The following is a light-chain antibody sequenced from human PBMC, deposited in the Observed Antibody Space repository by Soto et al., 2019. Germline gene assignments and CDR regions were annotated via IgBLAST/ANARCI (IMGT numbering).Light chain of an antibody. J-gene: IGLJ2*01. CDR3: SSYAGSNNVL. V-gene: IGLV2-8*01. CDR2: DVS. CDR1: SSDAGGYNY. Sequence: QSALTQPPSASGSPGQSVTISCTGTSSDAGGYNYVSWYQQHPGKAPKLMIYDVSKRPSGVPDRFSGSKSGNTASLTVSGLQAEDEADYYCSSYAGSNNVLFGGGTKLTVL.